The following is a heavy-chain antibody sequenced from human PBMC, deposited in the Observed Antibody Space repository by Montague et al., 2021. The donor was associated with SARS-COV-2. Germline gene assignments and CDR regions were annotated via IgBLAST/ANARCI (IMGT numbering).Heavy chain of an antibody. J-gene: IGHJ4*02. CDR1: GFSLSTGGMC. CDR3: ARSHYDILTGYYTVFDY. CDR2: IDWXDDK. D-gene: IGHD3-9*01. V-gene: IGHV2-70*01. Sequence: PALVKPTQTLTLTCTFSGFSLSTGGMCVSWIRQPPGKALEWLALIDWXDDKYYSTSLKTRLTISKDTSKNQVVLTMTNMDPVDTATYYCARSHYDILTGYYTVFDYWGQGTLVTVSS.